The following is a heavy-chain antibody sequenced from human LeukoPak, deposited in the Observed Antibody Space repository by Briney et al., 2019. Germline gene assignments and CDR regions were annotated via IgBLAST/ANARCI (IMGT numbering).Heavy chain of an antibody. CDR2: ITGTGGST. V-gene: IGHV3-23*01. CDR1: GLSLSTYG. J-gene: IGHJ4*02. Sequence: GASLRLSCAASGLSLSTYGVSWVRQPPGKGLEWVSGITGTGGSTYYADSVKGRFTVSRDTSKNTLYLQMNSLRAEDTAIYYCAKDHGTAVAGFYYWGQGTLVTVSS. CDR3: AKDHGTAVAGFYY. D-gene: IGHD6-19*01.